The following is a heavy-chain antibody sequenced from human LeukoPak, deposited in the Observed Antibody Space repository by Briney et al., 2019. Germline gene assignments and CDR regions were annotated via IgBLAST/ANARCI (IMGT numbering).Heavy chain of an antibody. CDR3: ARVDGSGSYNY. V-gene: IGHV3-64*01. J-gene: IGHJ4*02. CDR1: GFTFSSYA. CDR2: ISSNGGST. D-gene: IGHD3-10*01. Sequence: PGGSLRLSCAASGFTFSSYAMHWVRQAPGKGLEYVSAISSNGGSTYYANSVKGRFTISRDNSKNTLYLQMGSLRAEGMAVYYCARVDGSGSYNYWGQGTLVTVSS.